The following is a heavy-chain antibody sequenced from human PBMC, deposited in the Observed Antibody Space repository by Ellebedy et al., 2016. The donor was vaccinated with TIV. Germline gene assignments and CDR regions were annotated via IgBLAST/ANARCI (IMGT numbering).Heavy chain of an antibody. D-gene: IGHD1-1*01. J-gene: IGHJ4*02. CDR3: AGVERRGDYFDY. CDR1: GGSIRTTSYY. Sequence: MPSETLSLTCSVSGGSIRTTSYYWGCVRQPPGKGLEWIGPFYYRGSTYYNSSLKNRVTISVDTSENQFSLRLTSVTAADTAVYYCAGVERRGDYFDYWGQGALVTVSS. V-gene: IGHV4-39*01. CDR2: FYYRGST.